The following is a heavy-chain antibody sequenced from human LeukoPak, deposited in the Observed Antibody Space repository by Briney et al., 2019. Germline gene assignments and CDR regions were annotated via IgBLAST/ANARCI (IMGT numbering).Heavy chain of an antibody. CDR3: ARDIVDSGSDYFDY. J-gene: IGHJ4*02. CDR1: GGSISSNSYY. Sequence: SETLSLTCNVSGGSISSNSYYWGWLRQPPGRGREWIGSIYCGSTNYNPSLKSRVTMSVDTSKNQFSLKLSSVTAADTAVYYCARDIVDSGSDYFDYWGQGTLVTVSS. CDR2: IYCGST. V-gene: IGHV4-39*07. D-gene: IGHD1-26*01.